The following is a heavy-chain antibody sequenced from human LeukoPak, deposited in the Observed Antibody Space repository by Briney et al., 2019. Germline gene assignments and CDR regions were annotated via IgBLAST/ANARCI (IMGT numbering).Heavy chain of an antibody. CDR1: GYTFTSYA. CDR2: INAGNGNT. D-gene: IGHD2-2*01. V-gene: IGHV1-3*01. J-gene: IGHJ4*02. CDR3: ARRRCSSTSCSSAPLDY. Sequence: ASVKVSCKASGYTFTSYAMHWVRQAPGQRLEWMGWINAGNGNTKYSQKFQGRVTITRDTSASTAYMELSSLRSEVTAVYYCARRRCSSTSCSSAPLDYWGQGTLVTVSS.